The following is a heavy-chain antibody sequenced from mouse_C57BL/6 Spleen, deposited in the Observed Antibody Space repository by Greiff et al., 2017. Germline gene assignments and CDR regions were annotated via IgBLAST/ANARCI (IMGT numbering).Heavy chain of an antibody. CDR1: GYSITSGYY. D-gene: IGHD1-1*01. CDR3: ASYYYV. CDR2: ISYDGSN. V-gene: IGHV3-6*01. Sequence: EVKLQESGPGLVKPSPSLSLTCSVTGYSITSGYYWNWIRQFPGNKLEWMGYISYDGSNNYNPSLKNRISITRDTSKNQFFLKLNSVTTEDTATYYCASYYYVWGTGTTVTVSS. J-gene: IGHJ1*03.